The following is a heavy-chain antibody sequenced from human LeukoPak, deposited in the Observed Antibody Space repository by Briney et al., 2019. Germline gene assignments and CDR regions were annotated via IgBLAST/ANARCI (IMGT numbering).Heavy chain of an antibody. D-gene: IGHD6-13*01. Sequence: SETLSLTCAVYGGSFSGYYWSWIRQPPGKGLEWIGEINHSGSTNYNPSLKSRVTISVDTSKNQFSLKLSSVTAADTAVYYCARAADSSSWYPESYYYYYYMDVWGKGTTVTVSS. V-gene: IGHV4-34*01. CDR2: INHSGST. J-gene: IGHJ6*03. CDR3: ARAADSSSWYPESYYYYYYMDV. CDR1: GGSFSGYY.